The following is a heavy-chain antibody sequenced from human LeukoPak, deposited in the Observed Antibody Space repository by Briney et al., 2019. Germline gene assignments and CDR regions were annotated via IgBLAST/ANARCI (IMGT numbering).Heavy chain of an antibody. J-gene: IGHJ4*02. CDR1: GGSISSGSYY. Sequence: SETLSLTCTVSGGSISSGSYYWSWIRQPAGKGLEWIGRIYTSGSTNYNPSLKSRVTISVDTSTNQFSLKLSSVTAADTAVYYCARVDDTSGYYWNYFDFWGQGILVIVSS. CDR2: IYTSGST. D-gene: IGHD3-22*01. V-gene: IGHV4-61*02. CDR3: ARVDDTSGYYWNYFDF.